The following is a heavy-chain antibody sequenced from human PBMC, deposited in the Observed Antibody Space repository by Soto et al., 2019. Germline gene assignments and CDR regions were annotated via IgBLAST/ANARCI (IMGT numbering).Heavy chain of an antibody. CDR3: AKHLIDYSNSYFDY. CDR1: GCSFSNYA. CDR2: ISSSGYT. Sequence: PXGTLRLSGTTSGCSFSNYAMSWVRQAPGKGLEWVAGISSSGYTYYVDSLKGLFTISRDNSKNSLYLQMNSLRAEDTAVYYCAKHLIDYSNSYFDYWGQGTLVTVSS. V-gene: IGHV3-23*01. D-gene: IGHD4-4*01. J-gene: IGHJ4*02.